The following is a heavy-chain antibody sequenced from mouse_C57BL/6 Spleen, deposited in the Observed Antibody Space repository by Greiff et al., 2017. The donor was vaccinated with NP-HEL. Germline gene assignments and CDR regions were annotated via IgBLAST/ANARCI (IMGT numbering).Heavy chain of an antibody. CDR2: ISSGSSTI. J-gene: IGHJ4*01. Sequence: EVKLVESGGGLVKPGGSLKLSCAASGFTFSDYGMHWVRQAPEKGLEWVAYISSGSSTIYYEDTVKGRFTRSRDNAKNTLFLQMTSLRSEDTAMYYCARETLTGRAMDFWGQGTSVTVSS. CDR3: ARETLTGRAMDF. D-gene: IGHD4-1*01. CDR1: GFTFSDYG. V-gene: IGHV5-17*01.